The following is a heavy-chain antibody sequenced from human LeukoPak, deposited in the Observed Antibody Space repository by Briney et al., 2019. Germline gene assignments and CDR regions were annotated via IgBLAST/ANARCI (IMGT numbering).Heavy chain of an antibody. CDR1: GGSVSSGSYY. Sequence: SETLSLTCTVSGGSVSSGSYYWSWIRQPPGKGLEWIGYIYYSGSTNYNPSLKSRVTISVDTSKNQFSLKLSSVTAADTAVYYCARDRWYSSSWLNWFDPWGQGTLVTVSS. J-gene: IGHJ5*02. CDR3: ARDRWYSSSWLNWFDP. V-gene: IGHV4-61*01. D-gene: IGHD6-13*01. CDR2: IYYSGST.